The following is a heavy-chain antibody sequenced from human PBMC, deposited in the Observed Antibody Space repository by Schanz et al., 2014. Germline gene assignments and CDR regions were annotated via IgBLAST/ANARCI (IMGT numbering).Heavy chain of an antibody. CDR3: AKDLGPHSSSWYSYYYYGMDV. V-gene: IGHV3-30*02. CDR1: GFTFSSYG. Sequence: QVQLVESGGGVVQPGGSLRLSCAASGFTFSSYGMHWVRQAPGKGLEWVAFIQYDGSNKYYADSVKGRFTISRDNSKNTLYLQMNSLRAEDTAVYYCAKDLGPHSSSWYSYYYYGMDVWGQGTTVTVSS. CDR2: IQYDGSNK. J-gene: IGHJ6*02. D-gene: IGHD6-13*01.